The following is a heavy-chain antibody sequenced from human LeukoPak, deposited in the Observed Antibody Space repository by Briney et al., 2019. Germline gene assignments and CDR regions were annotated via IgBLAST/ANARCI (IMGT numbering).Heavy chain of an antibody. V-gene: IGHV4-39*01. J-gene: IGHJ4*02. Sequence: SETLSLTCTVSGGSISSGGYYWGWIRQPPGKGLEWIGSIYYSGSTYYNPSLKSRVTISVDTSKNQFSLKLSSVTAADTAVYYCARHRPFGAYYLRDGHYFDYWGQGALVTVSS. CDR1: GGSISSGGYY. CDR3: ARHRPFGAYYLRDGHYFDY. CDR2: IYYSGST. D-gene: IGHD5-24*01.